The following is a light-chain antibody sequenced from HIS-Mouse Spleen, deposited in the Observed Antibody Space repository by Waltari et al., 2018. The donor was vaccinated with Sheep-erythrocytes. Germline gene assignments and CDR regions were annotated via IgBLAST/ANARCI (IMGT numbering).Light chain of an antibody. J-gene: IGKJ1*01. CDR2: LGS. CDR1: QSLLHSNGYNY. CDR3: MQALQTPPWT. Sequence: DIVMTQSPLSLPFTPGEPASISCRSSQSLLHSNGYNYLDWYLQKQGQSPQLLIYLGSNRASGVPGRFSGSGSGTDFTLKISRVEAEDVGVYYCMQALQTPPWTFGQGTKVEIK. V-gene: IGKV2-28*01.